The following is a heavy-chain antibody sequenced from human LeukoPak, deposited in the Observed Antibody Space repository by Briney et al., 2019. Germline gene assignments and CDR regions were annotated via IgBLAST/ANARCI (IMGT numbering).Heavy chain of an antibody. V-gene: IGHV4-59*08. CDR1: GGSISTYY. CDR2: IYYTGST. J-gene: IGHJ6*02. D-gene: IGHD2-21*02. CDR3: ARHRPICGGDCYAGANYYYYYDMDV. Sequence: PSETLSLTCTVSGGSISTYYWSWIRQPPGKGLEWIGDIYYTGSTTYNPSLKSRVTISVDTSKNQFSLKLTSVTAADTAVYYCARHRPICGGDCYAGANYYYYYDMDVWGQGTTVTVSS.